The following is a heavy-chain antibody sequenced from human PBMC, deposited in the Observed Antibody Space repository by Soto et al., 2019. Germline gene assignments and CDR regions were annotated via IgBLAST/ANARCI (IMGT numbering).Heavy chain of an antibody. CDR3: ARDQITVGLRSADV. Sequence: QGQMVQSGGGVVQPGRSLRLSCVGSGFTFNTYGMHWVRQAPGKGLEWVALIWSDGGKKHYADSVKGRFTISRDNLKSTLYLEMNSLRAEDTAVYFCARDQITVGLRSADVWGQGTMVSVSS. J-gene: IGHJ3*01. CDR1: GFTFNTYG. CDR2: IWSDGGKK. V-gene: IGHV3-33*08. D-gene: IGHD4-17*01.